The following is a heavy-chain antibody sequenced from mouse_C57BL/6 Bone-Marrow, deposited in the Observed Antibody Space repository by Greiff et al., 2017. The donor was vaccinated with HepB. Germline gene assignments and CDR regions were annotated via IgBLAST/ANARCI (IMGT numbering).Heavy chain of an antibody. Sequence: VKLQQSGAELARPGASVKLSCKASGYTFTSYGISWVKQRTGQGLEWIGEIYPRSGNTYYNEKFKGKATLTADKSSSTAYMELRSLTSEDSAVYFCARGPYLAWFAYWGQGTLVTVSA. J-gene: IGHJ3*01. CDR2: IYPRSGNT. CDR3: ARGPYLAWFAY. CDR1: GYTFTSYG. V-gene: IGHV1-81*01. D-gene: IGHD5-5*01.